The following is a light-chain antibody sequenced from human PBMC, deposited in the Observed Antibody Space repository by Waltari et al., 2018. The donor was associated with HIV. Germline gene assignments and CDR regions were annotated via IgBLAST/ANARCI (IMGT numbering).Light chain of an antibody. V-gene: IGLV3-21*01. CDR2: YDA. J-gene: IGLJ2*01. CDR3: QIWNNSSDHWV. Sequence: SYVLTQPPPVSVAPGTTAKISCGGDNIGSKSVHWYQQRPGQAPLLVIYYDADRPSGIPERFFGSNSGSTATLTITRVEVGDEADYFCQIWNNSSDHWVFGAGTTLTVL. CDR1: NIGSKS.